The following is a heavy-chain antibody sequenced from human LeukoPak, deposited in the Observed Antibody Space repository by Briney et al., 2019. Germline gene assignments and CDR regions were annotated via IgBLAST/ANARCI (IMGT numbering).Heavy chain of an antibody. J-gene: IGHJ3*02. CDR1: GFTFSSYG. D-gene: IGHD6-13*01. V-gene: IGHV3-23*01. CDR2: ISAGGSNT. Sequence: PGGSLRLSCAASGFTFSSYGMSWGRQAPGKGLEWVSGISAGGSNTYYADSVMGRFTISRDNAKNSLYLQMNSLRAEDTAVYYCARDPSVIAGKGYYAFDIWGQGTMVTVSS. CDR3: ARDPSVIAGKGYYAFDI.